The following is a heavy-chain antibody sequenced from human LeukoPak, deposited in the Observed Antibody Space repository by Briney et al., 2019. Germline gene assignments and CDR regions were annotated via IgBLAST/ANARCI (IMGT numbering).Heavy chain of an antibody. D-gene: IGHD6-13*01. Sequence: GGSLRLSCAASGFTFSSYIMNWVRQAPGKGLEWVSSISSSSSYIYYADSVKGRFTISRDNSKNTLYLQMNSLRAEDTAVYYCAKRDMGAAAGTDWGQGTLVTVSS. V-gene: IGHV3-21*04. J-gene: IGHJ4*02. CDR1: GFTFSSYI. CDR3: AKRDMGAAAGTD. CDR2: ISSSSSYI.